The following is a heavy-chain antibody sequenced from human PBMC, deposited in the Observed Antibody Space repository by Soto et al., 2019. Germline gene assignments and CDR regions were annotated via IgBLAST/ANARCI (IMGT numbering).Heavy chain of an antibody. J-gene: IGHJ6*02. Sequence: GGSLRLSCAASGFTFSNYGMHWVRQAPGKGLEWVAVASYDGSDKYYADSVKGRFSISRDNSKNTLYLQMNSLRAEDTAVYYCVPYDWHEATHYYHYGMDVWGQGTTVTVSS. V-gene: IGHV3-30*03. CDR2: ASYDGSDK. CDR3: VPYDWHEATHYYHYGMDV. CDR1: GFTFSNYG. D-gene: IGHD1-1*01.